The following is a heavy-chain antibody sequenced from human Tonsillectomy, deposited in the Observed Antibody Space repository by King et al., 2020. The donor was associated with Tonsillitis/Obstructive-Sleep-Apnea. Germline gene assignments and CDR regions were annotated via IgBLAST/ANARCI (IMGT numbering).Heavy chain of an antibody. CDR3: AGGVPAGIQDYQYYHMDV. J-gene: IGHJ6*03. Sequence: VQLQQWGAGLLKPSETLSLTCAVYGGSFSGYYWSWIRQPPGKGLEWIGEINHSGSTNYNPSLKSRVTISVDTSKNQFSLKLSSVTAADTAVYYCAGGVPAGIQDYQYYHMDVWGKGTTVTVSS. D-gene: IGHD2-2*02. CDR1: GGSFSGYY. V-gene: IGHV4-34*01. CDR2: INHSGST.